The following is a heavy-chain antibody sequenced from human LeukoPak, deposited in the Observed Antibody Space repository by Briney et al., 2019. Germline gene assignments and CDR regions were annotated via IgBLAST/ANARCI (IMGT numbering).Heavy chain of an antibody. D-gene: IGHD3-3*01. CDR1: GGSISSSSYY. Sequence: SETLSLTCTVSGGSISSSSYYWGWIRQPPGKGLEWIGSIYYSGSTNYNPSLKSRVTISVDTSKNQFSLKLSSVTAADTAVYYCARGAGVLRFLEWLLYFDPWGQGTLVTVSS. CDR2: IYYSGST. V-gene: IGHV4-39*07. CDR3: ARGAGVLRFLEWLLYFDP. J-gene: IGHJ5*02.